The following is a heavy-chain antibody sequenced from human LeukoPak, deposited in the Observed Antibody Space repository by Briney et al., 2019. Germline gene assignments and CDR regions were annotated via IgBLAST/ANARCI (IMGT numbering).Heavy chain of an antibody. CDR1: GFTFSSYA. D-gene: IGHD6-13*01. CDR2: ISGSDDST. V-gene: IGHV3-23*01. J-gene: IGHJ4*02. Sequence: GGSLRLSCAASGFTFSSYAVNWVRQAPGKGLEWVSGISGSDDSTYYADSVKGRFTISRDIPRNTLYLQMNSLRAEDTAVYYCAKDSGHSSSWYYWGQGTLVTVSS. CDR3: AKDSGHSSSWYY.